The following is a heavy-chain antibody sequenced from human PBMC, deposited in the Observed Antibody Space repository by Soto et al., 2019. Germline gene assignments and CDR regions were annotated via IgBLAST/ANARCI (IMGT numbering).Heavy chain of an antibody. J-gene: IGHJ5*02. D-gene: IGHD6-13*01. CDR2: INAANGDT. CDR1: GYIFTTYA. V-gene: IGHV1-3*01. Sequence: GASVKVSCKASGYIFTTYALHWVRQAPGQRLEWMGWINAANGDTKYSPKFQGRVTITRDTSASTAYMELSSLRSEDTAVYYCVRRHVSATGIDWFDPWGQGTLVTVSS. CDR3: VRRHVSATGIDWFDP.